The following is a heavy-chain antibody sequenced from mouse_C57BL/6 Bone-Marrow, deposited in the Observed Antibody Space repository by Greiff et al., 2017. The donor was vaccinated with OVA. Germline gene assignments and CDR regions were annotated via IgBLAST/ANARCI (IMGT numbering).Heavy chain of an antibody. CDR1: GYTFTSYG. V-gene: IGHV1-81*01. CDR3: ARYDTTVVAIYYYAMDY. CDR2: IYPRSGYP. Sequence: VQLQQSGAELARPGASVKLSCKASGYTFTSYGISWVKQRTGQGLEWIGEIYPRSGYPYYNEKFKGKAPLTAEKSPSTAYMELRSLTYEDSAVYFCARYDTTVVAIYYYAMDYWGQGTSVTVSS. J-gene: IGHJ4*01. D-gene: IGHD1-1*01.